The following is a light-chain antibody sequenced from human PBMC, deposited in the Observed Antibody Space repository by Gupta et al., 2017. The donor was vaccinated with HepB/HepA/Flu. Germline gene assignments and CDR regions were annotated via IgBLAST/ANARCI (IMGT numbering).Light chain of an antibody. J-gene: IGKJ4*01. CDR2: KVS. CDR1: QAIGDW. CDR3: QQYHSFPLT. V-gene: IGKV1-5*03. Sequence: DIQMTQLLSTLSASVGDRVTITCRASQAIGDWLAWFQQKTGRAPHLLMYKVSTLQSGVPSRFSGSGSDTEFTLTISSLQPDDFATYYCQQYHSFPLTFGGGTKVE.